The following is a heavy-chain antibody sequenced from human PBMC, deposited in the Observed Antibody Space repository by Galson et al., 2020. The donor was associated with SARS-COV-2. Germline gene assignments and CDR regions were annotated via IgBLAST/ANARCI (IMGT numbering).Heavy chain of an antibody. J-gene: IGHJ3*02. CDR3: ARELGGSRLGAFDI. V-gene: IGHV3-13*04. CDR2: TITTGDT. Sequence: GESLKLSCAASGFTFNNYDIHRVRLPTGKGLEWVSATITTGDTYYSGSVKGRFTISRENAKNSLYLQMNSLTSGDTAVYYCARELGGSRLGAFDIWGQGTMVTVSS. CDR1: GFTFNNYD. D-gene: IGHD3-16*01.